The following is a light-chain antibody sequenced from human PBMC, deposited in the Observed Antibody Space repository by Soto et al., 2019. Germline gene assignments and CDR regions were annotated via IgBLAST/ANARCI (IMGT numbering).Light chain of an antibody. Sequence: DIPMTQSPSSLSASVGDRVTIICRANQNINRYLNWYQQKPGKAPKLLIYTTSNLQSGVPSRFSGSGSGTDFTLTISSLQPEDFATYYCQQSYTTPAFGQGTRLEIK. CDR2: TTS. CDR1: QNINRY. V-gene: IGKV1-39*01. CDR3: QQSYTTPA. J-gene: IGKJ2*01.